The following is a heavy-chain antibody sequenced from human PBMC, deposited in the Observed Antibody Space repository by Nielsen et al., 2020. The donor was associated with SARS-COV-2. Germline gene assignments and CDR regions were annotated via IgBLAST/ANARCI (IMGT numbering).Heavy chain of an antibody. CDR1: GFILSSGFTFSAYG. J-gene: IGHJ3*01. CDR2: ITGSSGDT. V-gene: IGHV3-23*01. CDR3: ASRMRKYRSGLDL. Sequence: GGSLRLSCEASGFILSSGFTFSAYGMTWVRQAPGQGLEWVSDITGSSGDTNYADSVKGRFTISRDNRRDTLYLHMTSLRAEDTAVYYCASRMRKYRSGLDLWGLGTMVSVSS. D-gene: IGHD3-3*01.